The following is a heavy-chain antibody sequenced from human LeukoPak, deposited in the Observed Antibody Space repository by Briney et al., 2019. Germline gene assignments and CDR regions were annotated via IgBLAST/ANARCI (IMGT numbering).Heavy chain of an antibody. J-gene: IGHJ4*02. CDR1: GRTFSSYA. CDR2: IIPIFGTA. Sequence: EASVKFSCKASGRTFSSYAISWVRQAPGQGLEWMGGIIPIFGTANYAQKFQGRVTITPDESTSTAYMELNSLRSEDTAVYYCARHFSDGFQLYYFDCWGQGTLVTVSS. CDR3: ARHFSDGFQLYYFDC. V-gene: IGHV1-69*13. D-gene: IGHD5-24*01.